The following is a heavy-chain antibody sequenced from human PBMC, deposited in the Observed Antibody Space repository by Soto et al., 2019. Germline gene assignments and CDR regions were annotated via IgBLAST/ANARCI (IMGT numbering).Heavy chain of an antibody. D-gene: IGHD6-13*01. Sequence: PGGALGLTGAASGFTFSSYSMNWVRQAPGKGLEWVSSISSSSSYIYYADSVKGRFTISRDNAKNSLYLQMNSLRAEDTAVYYCARETDERSQQLYYYGMDVWGQGTTVTVSS. J-gene: IGHJ6*02. CDR2: ISSSSSYI. CDR3: ARETDERSQQLYYYGMDV. CDR1: GFTFSSYS. V-gene: IGHV3-21*01.